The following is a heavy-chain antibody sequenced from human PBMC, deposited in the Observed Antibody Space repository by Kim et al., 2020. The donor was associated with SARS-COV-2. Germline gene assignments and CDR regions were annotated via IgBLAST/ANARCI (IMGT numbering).Heavy chain of an antibody. D-gene: IGHD5-12*01. CDR1: GYTFTSYG. CDR3: ARDLFFTEWDIVAADAFDI. J-gene: IGHJ3*02. Sequence: ASVKVSCKASGYTFTSYGISWVRQAPGQGLEWMGWISAYNGNTNYAQKLQGRVTMTTDTSTSTAYMELRSLRSDDTAVYYCARDLFFTEWDIVAADAFDIWGQGTMVTVSS. CDR2: ISAYNGNT. V-gene: IGHV1-18*01.